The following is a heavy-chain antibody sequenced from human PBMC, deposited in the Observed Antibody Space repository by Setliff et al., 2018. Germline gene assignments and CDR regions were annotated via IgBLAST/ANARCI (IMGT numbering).Heavy chain of an antibody. Sequence: GGSLRLSCVASGFIFSGYEMNWVRQAPGKGLEWISYISTTGSTENYADSVKGRFTVSRDNAENSLYLQMNRLRAEDTAVYYCARASKGLYCGSDCFYTFDSWGQGTLVTVSS. CDR2: ISTTGSTE. CDR3: ARASKGLYCGSDCFYTFDS. D-gene: IGHD2-21*02. V-gene: IGHV3-48*03. CDR1: GFIFSGYE. J-gene: IGHJ4*02.